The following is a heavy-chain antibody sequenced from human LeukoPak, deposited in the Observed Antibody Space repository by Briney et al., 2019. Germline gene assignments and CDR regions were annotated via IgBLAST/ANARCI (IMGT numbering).Heavy chain of an antibody. Sequence: GASVRVSCKASGYTFTSYGISWVRQAPGQGLEWMGWISAYNGNTNYAQKLQGRVTMTTDTSTSTAYMELRSLRSDDTAVYYCARAPLWNLYSYGFWYFDYWGQGTLVTVSS. V-gene: IGHV1-18*01. J-gene: IGHJ4*02. CDR1: GYTFTSYG. D-gene: IGHD5-18*01. CDR3: ARAPLWNLYSYGFWYFDY. CDR2: ISAYNGNT.